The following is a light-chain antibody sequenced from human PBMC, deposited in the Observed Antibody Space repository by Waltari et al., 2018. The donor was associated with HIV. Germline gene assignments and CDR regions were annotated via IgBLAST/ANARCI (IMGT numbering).Light chain of an antibody. V-gene: IGLV1-40*01. CDR3: QSYDSSLSGSV. J-gene: IGLJ2*01. Sequence: QYVLTQPPSVSGSPGQRVTLTCNGSSSNAGTHAVPWYQHVPGRAPKPLIHNDHNRPSGVPDRFSGSKSGTSASLAITGLQAEDETDYYCQSYDSSLSGSVFGGGTKLTVL. CDR2: NDH. CDR1: SSNAGTHA.